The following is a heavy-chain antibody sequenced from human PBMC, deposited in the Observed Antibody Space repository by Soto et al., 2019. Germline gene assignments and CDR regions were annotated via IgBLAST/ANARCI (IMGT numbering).Heavy chain of an antibody. CDR3: ARLGTLVRGDIFYFDS. CDR2: IYYTGST. J-gene: IGHJ4*02. CDR1: GGSISSDNYY. V-gene: IGHV4-31*03. D-gene: IGHD3-10*01. Sequence: QVQLQESGPGLVKPSQTLSLTCTVSGGSISSDNYYWSWIRQHPGKGLEWIGYIYYTGSTYYNPSLKSRLIISVDTSKNQFSLKLSSVTAADTAVYYCARLGTLVRGDIFYFDSWGEGTLVTVSS.